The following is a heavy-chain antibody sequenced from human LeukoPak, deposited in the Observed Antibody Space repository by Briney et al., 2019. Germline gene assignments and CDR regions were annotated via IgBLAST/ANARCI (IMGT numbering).Heavy chain of an antibody. CDR3: TTDRYDSSGWPIDY. CDR1: GFTFSNAW. CDR2: IKSKTDGGTT. Sequence: GGSLRLSCAASGFTFSNAWMSWVRQAPGKGLEWVGRIKSKTDGGTTDYAAPVKGRFTISRDDSKNTLYLQMNSLKTEDTAVYYCTTDRYDSSGWPIDYWGQGTLVTVSS. V-gene: IGHV3-15*01. J-gene: IGHJ4*02. D-gene: IGHD3-22*01.